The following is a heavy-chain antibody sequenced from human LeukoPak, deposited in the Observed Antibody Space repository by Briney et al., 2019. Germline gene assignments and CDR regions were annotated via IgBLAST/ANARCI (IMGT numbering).Heavy chain of an antibody. V-gene: IGHV3-74*01. CDR1: GFTFSKNW. J-gene: IGHJ6*02. CDR2: TSNDGSST. Sequence: GGSLRLSCVASGFTFSKNWMHWVRQAPGKGLVWLSRTSNDGSSTTYADSVKGRFTISRDNAKNTLYVQMDSLRAEDTAVYYCARGVWRSYGLDVWGQGTTVTVSS. CDR3: ARGVWRSYGLDV.